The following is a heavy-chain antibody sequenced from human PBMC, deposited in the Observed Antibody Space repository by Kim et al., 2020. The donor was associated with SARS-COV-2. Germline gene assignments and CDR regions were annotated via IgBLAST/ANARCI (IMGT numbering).Heavy chain of an antibody. Sequence: GGSLRLSCAASGFTFSNYAMSWVRQAPGKGLEWVSAIRGSGSITYYADSVKGRFTISRDNSKNTLYLQMNSLRAEDTAVYYCAKNTIAHDDYWGQGTLVTVSS. D-gene: IGHD3-9*01. J-gene: IGHJ4*02. CDR2: IRGSGSIT. CDR1: GFTFSNYA. CDR3: AKNTIAHDDY. V-gene: IGHV3-23*01.